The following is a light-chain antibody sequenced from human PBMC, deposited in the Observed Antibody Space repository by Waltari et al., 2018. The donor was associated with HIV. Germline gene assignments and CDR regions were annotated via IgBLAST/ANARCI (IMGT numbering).Light chain of an antibody. CDR3: CSHAGSSIYV. J-gene: IGLJ1*01. CDR1: SSDVGGYNL. Sequence: QSALTQPASVSGSPGQSITISCTGTSSDVGGYNLVSWYQQHPGKAPQLMIYDVSKRPSGVSNRFSGSKSGNTASLTISGLRAEDEADYYCCSHAGSSIYVFGTGTKVTVL. V-gene: IGLV2-23*02. CDR2: DVS.